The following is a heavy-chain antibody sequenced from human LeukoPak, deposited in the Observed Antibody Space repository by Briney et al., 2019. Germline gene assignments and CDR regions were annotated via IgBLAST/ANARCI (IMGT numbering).Heavy chain of an antibody. CDR3: TRGLGYCTSATCYDPLSAFDI. Sequence: SETLSLTCTVSGGSISSGGYYWSWIGQHPGKGLEWIGNIYYSGSTYSNPSLKSRVIISIDTSKNQFSLKMSSVTAADTAVYYCTRGLGYCTSATCYDPLSAFDIWGQGTMVTVSS. CDR2: IYYSGST. CDR1: GGSISSGGYY. V-gene: IGHV4-31*03. D-gene: IGHD2-2*01. J-gene: IGHJ3*02.